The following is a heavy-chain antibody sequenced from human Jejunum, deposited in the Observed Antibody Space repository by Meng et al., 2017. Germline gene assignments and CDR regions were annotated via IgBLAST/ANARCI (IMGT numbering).Heavy chain of an antibody. CDR2: IKEDGGAK. D-gene: IGHD2/OR15-2a*01. CDR1: GFTFSNYW. J-gene: IGHJ3*02. CDR3: ARDVRGGAFDI. V-gene: IGHV3-7*01. Sequence: GESLKISCAASGFTFSNYWMSWVRQAPGKGLEWVANIKEDGGAKFYVDSVKGRFTISRDNANPSLDLQMNSMTAEDTALYYCARDVRGGAFDIWGQGTMVTVSS.